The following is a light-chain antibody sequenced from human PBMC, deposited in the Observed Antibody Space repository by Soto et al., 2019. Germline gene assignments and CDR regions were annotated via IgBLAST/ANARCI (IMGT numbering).Light chain of an antibody. V-gene: IGLV2-14*03. CDR2: DVS. J-gene: IGLJ3*02. CDR3: SSFTGTGTVM. Sequence: QSALTQPASVSGSPGQSFTLPCTGSSSDVGAHHSVSWYQQHPGKAPKLIIFDVSNRPSGVSNRFSGSKSGNTASLTISGLQPEDEADYYCSSFTGTGTVMFGGGKKLTVL. CDR1: SSDVGAHHS.